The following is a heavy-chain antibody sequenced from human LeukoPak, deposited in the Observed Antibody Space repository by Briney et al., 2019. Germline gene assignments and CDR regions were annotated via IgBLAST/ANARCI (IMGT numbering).Heavy chain of an antibody. Sequence: ASVKVSCKASGYTFTSYGISWVRQAPGQGLEWMGWISAYNGNTNYAQKLQGRVTMTTDTSTSTAYMELRSLRSDDTAVYYCAREIPEWEHTSWFDPWGQGTLVTVSS. J-gene: IGHJ5*02. D-gene: IGHD1-26*01. CDR2: ISAYNGNT. V-gene: IGHV1-18*01. CDR1: GYTFTSYG. CDR3: AREIPEWEHTSWFDP.